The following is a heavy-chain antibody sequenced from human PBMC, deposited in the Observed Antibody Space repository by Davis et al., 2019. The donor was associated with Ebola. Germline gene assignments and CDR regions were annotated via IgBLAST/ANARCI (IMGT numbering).Heavy chain of an antibody. CDR2: ISAYNGNT. Sequence: ASVKVSCKASGYTFTGYYMHWVRQAPGQGLEWMGWISAYNGNTNYAQKLQGRVTMTTDTSTSTAYMELRSLRSDDTAVYYCARVWGAVVVPAAIAGWFDPWGQGTLVTVSS. J-gene: IGHJ5*02. V-gene: IGHV1-18*04. D-gene: IGHD2-2*02. CDR3: ARVWGAVVVPAAIAGWFDP. CDR1: GYTFTGYY.